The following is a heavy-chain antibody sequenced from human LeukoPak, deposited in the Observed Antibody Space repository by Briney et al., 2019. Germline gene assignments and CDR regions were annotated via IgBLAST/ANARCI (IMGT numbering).Heavy chain of an antibody. J-gene: IGHJ4*02. V-gene: IGHV4-4*07. CDR3: ARENSGSYREFDY. D-gene: IGHD1-26*01. Sequence: PSETLSLTCTVSGGSISSYYWSWIRQPAGKGLEWIGRIYTSGSTNYNASLESRVSMSVDTSKNRFSLKLSSVTAADTAVFYCARENSGSYREFDYWGQGTLVTVSS. CDR1: GGSISSYY. CDR2: IYTSGST.